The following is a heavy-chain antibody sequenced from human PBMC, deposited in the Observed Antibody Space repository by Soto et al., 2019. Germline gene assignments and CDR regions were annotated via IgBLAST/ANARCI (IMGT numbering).Heavy chain of an antibody. V-gene: IGHV3-30*18. D-gene: IGHD3-10*01. CDR2: ISYDGSNK. CDR3: AKDLGSAYYYGSGRFPGYYYGMDV. Sequence: GGSLRLSCAASGFTFSSYGMHWVRQAPGKGLEWVAVISYDGSNKYYADSVKGRFTISRDNSKNTLYLQMNSLRAEDTAVYYCAKDLGSAYYYGSGRFPGYYYGMDVWGQGTTVTVSS. J-gene: IGHJ6*02. CDR1: GFTFSSYG.